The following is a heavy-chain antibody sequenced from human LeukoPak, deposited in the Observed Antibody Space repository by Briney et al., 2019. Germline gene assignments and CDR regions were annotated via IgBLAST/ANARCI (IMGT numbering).Heavy chain of an antibody. D-gene: IGHD3-22*01. J-gene: IGHJ4*02. CDR1: GGSFSGYY. CDR3: ARGTYDSSGYYYVHYFDY. V-gene: IGHV4-34*01. Sequence: SETLSLTCAVYGGSFSGYYWSWIRQPPGKGLEWIGEINHSGSTNYNPSLKSRVTISVDTSKNQFSLKLSSVTAADTAVYYCARGTYDSSGYYYVHYFDYWGQGTLVTVSS. CDR2: INHSGST.